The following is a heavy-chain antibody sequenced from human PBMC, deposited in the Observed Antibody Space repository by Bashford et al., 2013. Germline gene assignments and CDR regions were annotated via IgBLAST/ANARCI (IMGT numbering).Heavy chain of an antibody. Sequence: GGSLRLSCAASGFTFSSYAMSWVRQAPGKGLEWVSAISSNGGTTYYADSVKGRFTISRDNSKNTLYLQMSSLRAEDTALYYCVRDSYGSGSPTDYWGQGTLVTVSS. D-gene: IGHD3-10*01. CDR2: ISSNGGTT. CDR3: VRDSYGSGSPTDY. V-gene: IGHV3-23*01. CDR1: GFTFSSYA. J-gene: IGHJ4*02.